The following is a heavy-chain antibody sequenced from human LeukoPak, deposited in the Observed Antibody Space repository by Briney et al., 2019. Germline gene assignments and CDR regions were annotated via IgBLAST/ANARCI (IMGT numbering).Heavy chain of an antibody. D-gene: IGHD3-10*01. J-gene: IGHJ6*03. Sequence: ASVKVSCKASGYTFTGYYMHWVRQAPGQGLEWMGWINPNSGGTNYAQKFQGRVTMTRDTSISTAYMELSRLRSDDTAVYYCARSSWSRRGCYYYMDVWGKGTTVTVSS. CDR3: ARSSWSRRGCYYYMDV. V-gene: IGHV1-2*02. CDR2: INPNSGGT. CDR1: GYTFTGYY.